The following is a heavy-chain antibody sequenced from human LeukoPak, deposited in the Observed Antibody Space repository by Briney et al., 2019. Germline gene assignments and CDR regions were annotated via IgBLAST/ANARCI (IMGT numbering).Heavy chain of an antibody. V-gene: IGHV4-34*01. D-gene: IGHD6-13*01. CDR1: SGSFIGYY. CDR3: ARGPRYSSSWSLGGWFDP. CDR2: INHSGST. Sequence: SETLSITCSVYSGSFIGYYWSWIRQPPGKELQGLGEINHSGSTNYNPTLKSRVTISVDTSKNQFSLKLSSVTAADTAVYYCARGPRYSSSWSLGGWFDPWGQGTLVTVSS. J-gene: IGHJ5*02.